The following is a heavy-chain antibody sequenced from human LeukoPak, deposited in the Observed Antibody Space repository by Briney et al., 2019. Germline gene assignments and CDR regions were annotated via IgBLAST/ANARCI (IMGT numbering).Heavy chain of an antibody. D-gene: IGHD5-12*01. J-gene: IGHJ6*02. V-gene: IGHV4-59*02. CDR2: IYNSVRT. Sequence: SETLSLTCTVSGGSVSSYYWSWIRQPPGKGLEWIGYIYNSVRTNYNPSLKSRVTISVDTSKNQLSLKLSSVTAADTAVYFCVRDLVATIDHYYYGMDVWGQGTTVTVSS. CDR3: VRDLVATIDHYYYGMDV. CDR1: GGSVSSYY.